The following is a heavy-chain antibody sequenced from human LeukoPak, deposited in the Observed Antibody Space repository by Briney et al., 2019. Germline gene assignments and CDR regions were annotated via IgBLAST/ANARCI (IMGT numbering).Heavy chain of an antibody. J-gene: IGHJ6*02. V-gene: IGHV1-69*04. CDR2: IVPIFGIA. Sequence: GSSMKVSCKASGGTFSRYAISWVRQAPGQGLEWMGRIVPIFGIATYAQKFQGRVTITADKSTSTAYMELSSLRSEDTAVYYCARDLGAARGFSMDVWGQGTTVTVSS. CDR1: GGTFSRYA. D-gene: IGHD1-26*01. CDR3: ARDLGAARGFSMDV.